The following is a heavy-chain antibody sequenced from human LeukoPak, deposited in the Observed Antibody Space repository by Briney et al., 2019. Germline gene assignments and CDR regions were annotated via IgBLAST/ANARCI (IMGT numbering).Heavy chain of an antibody. J-gene: IGHJ4*02. Sequence: PGGSLRLSCAASGFTFSSYSMNWVRQAPGKGLEWIGSIFDSGSTYHNPSLKSRVSISGDTSKNQFFLTLNSVTAADTAIYYCARHFLYYDWGTYYPFDYWGQGTLVTVSS. V-gene: IGHV4-39*01. CDR2: IFDSGST. CDR1: GFTFSSYSMN. CDR3: ARHFLYYDWGTYYPFDY. D-gene: IGHD3-10*01.